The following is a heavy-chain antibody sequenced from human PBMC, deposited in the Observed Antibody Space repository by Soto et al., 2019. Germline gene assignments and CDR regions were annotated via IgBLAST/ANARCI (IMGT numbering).Heavy chain of an antibody. CDR2: ISPYSGKT. CDR3: AREGLLLLPDY. CDR1: GYTFTNND. J-gene: IGHJ4*02. V-gene: IGHV1-18*01. D-gene: IGHD3-22*01. Sequence: QIQLVQSGTEVRKPGASAKVSCKTSGYTFTNNDVCWERQTPGQGLEWMGWISPYSGKTNYAQKFKGRVTMTTDTSTSTVYMELTSLTSDDTAVYYCAREGLLLLPDYWGQGTLVTVSS.